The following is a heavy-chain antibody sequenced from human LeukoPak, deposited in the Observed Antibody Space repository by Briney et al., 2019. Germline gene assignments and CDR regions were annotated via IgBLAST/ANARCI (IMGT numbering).Heavy chain of an antibody. CDR2: ISGRTGGT. Sequence: PGGSLRLSCAASGFTFNTNAMSWVRQAPGKGLEWVSAISGRTGGTYYADSVKGRFTISRDNSKDTLYLQMNSLRAEDTAVYYCTRDGDSSSHSGYWGQGTLVTVSS. J-gene: IGHJ4*02. V-gene: IGHV3-23*01. CDR1: GFTFNTNA. D-gene: IGHD6-13*01. CDR3: TRDGDSSSHSGY.